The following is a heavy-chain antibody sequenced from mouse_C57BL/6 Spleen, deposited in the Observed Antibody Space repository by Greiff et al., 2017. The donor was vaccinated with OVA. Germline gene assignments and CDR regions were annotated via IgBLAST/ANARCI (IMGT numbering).Heavy chain of an antibody. CDR2: IDPSDSET. CDR1: GYTFTSYW. V-gene: IGHV1-52*01. D-gene: IGHD3-2*02. CDR3: ASTAQATDYFDY. Sequence: QVQLQQPGAELVRPGSSVKLSCKAPGYTFTSYWMHWVKQRPIQGLEWIGNIDPSDSETHYNQKFKDKATLTVDKSSSTAYMQLSSLTSEDSAVYYCASTAQATDYFDYWGQGTTLTVSS. J-gene: IGHJ2*01.